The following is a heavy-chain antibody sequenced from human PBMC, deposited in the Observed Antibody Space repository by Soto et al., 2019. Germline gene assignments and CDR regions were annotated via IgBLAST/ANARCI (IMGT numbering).Heavy chain of an antibody. Sequence: GSLRLSCAASGFTFSNAWMSWVRQAPGKGLEWVGRIKSKTDGGTTDYAAPVKGRFTISRDDSKNTLYLQMNSLKTEDTAVYYCTTDRRASTGITIFGVVWGKKDYWGQGTLVTVSS. D-gene: IGHD3-3*01. CDR1: GFTFSNAW. CDR2: IKSKTDGGTT. CDR3: TTDRRASTGITIFGVVWGKKDY. V-gene: IGHV3-15*01. J-gene: IGHJ4*02.